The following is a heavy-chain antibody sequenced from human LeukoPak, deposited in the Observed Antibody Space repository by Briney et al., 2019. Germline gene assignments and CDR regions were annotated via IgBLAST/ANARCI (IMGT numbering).Heavy chain of an antibody. CDR3: ANYNWNFLNDY. J-gene: IGHJ4*02. CDR1: EFTFSSYW. CDR2: INGAGTST. Sequence: GGSLRLSCAASEFTFSSYWMYWVRQAPGKGLMWVSGINGAGTSTRYADSVKGRFTISRDNAKKTLYLQMNSLSAEDTAVDYCANYNWNFLNDYWGQGTLVTVSS. V-gene: IGHV3-74*01. D-gene: IGHD1-7*01.